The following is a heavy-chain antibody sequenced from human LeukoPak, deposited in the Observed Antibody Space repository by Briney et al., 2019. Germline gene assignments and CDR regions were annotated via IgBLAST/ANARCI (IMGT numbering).Heavy chain of an antibody. V-gene: IGHV4-59*11. CDR3: ARLHALGAEEFDP. Sequence: SETLSLTCTVSGGSITGHYWSWIRQPPGKGLEWIGYIHYTGSTNYTPSLNSRITMSVDTPNTQFSLRLTSVTATDTAVYYCARLHALGAEEFDPWGQGALVTVSS. CDR1: GGSITGHY. CDR2: IHYTGST. D-gene: IGHD3-16*01. J-gene: IGHJ5*02.